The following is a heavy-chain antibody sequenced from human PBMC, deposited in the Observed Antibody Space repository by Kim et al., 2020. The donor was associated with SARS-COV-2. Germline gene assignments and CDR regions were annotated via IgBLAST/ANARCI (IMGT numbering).Heavy chain of an antibody. CDR3: TRHSLTGTTY. V-gene: IGHV3-73*01. D-gene: IGHD1-1*01. CDR2: AT. J-gene: IGHJ4*02. Sequence: ATAYAASVKGRFTISRDDSKNTAYLQMNSLETEDPAVYYCTRHSLTGTTYWGQGTLVTVCS.